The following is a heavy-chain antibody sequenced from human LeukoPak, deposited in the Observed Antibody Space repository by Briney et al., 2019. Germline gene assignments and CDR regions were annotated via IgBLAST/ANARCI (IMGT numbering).Heavy chain of an antibody. CDR1: GFTFSSYA. Sequence: PGGSLRLSCAASGFTFSSYAMHWVREAPGKGREYVSAISSNGGSTYYANSVKGRFTISRDNSKNTLYLQMGSLRAEDMAVYYCARAFSSSVADYFDYWGQGTLVTVSS. D-gene: IGHD6-6*01. V-gene: IGHV3-64*01. J-gene: IGHJ4*02. CDR2: ISSNGGST. CDR3: ARAFSSSVADYFDY.